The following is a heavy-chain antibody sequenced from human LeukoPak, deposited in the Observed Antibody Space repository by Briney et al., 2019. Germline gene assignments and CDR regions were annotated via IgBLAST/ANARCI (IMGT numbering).Heavy chain of an antibody. Sequence: SETLSLTCTVSGYSISSSYYWGWIRQPPGKGLEWIGEIDHSGSTNYNPSLKSRVTISVDTSKNQFSLKLSSVTAADTAVYYCARGPPYDSSGLDYWGQGTLVTVSS. CDR3: ARGPPYDSSGLDY. D-gene: IGHD3-22*01. J-gene: IGHJ4*02. CDR2: IDHSGST. CDR1: GYSISSSYY. V-gene: IGHV4-38-2*02.